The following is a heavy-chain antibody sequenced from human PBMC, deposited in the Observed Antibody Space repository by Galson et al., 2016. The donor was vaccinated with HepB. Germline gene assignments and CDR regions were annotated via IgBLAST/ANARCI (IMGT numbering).Heavy chain of an antibody. CDR3: ASSPGYCSGSSCYNWFDP. CDR1: GGSISSYY. D-gene: IGHD2-15*01. V-gene: IGHV4-59*01. Sequence: SETLSLTCTVSGGSISSYYWSWIRQPPGKGLEWIGYMSYSGSTNYNPSLKSRVTISVDTSKNQFSLKLSSVTAADTAVYYCASSPGYCSGSSCYNWFDPWGQGTLVTVSS. CDR2: MSYSGST. J-gene: IGHJ5*02.